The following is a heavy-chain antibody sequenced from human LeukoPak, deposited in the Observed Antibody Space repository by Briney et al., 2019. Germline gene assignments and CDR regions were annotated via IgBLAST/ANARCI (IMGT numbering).Heavy chain of an antibody. J-gene: IGHJ4*02. CDR3: ARESFRSYFFDS. CDR1: GFTFSSYW. V-gene: IGHV3-74*01. D-gene: IGHD1-26*01. Sequence: GGSLKLSCAASGFTFSSYWMHWARQAPGKGLVWVSRINSDGSSTTYADSVKGRFTISRDNAENTLHLQMNSLRAEDTAVYYCARESFRSYFFDSWGQGTLVTVSS. CDR2: INSDGSST.